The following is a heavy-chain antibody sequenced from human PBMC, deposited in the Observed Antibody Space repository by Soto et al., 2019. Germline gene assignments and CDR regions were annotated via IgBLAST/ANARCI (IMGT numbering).Heavy chain of an antibody. CDR3: ARGYYGSGSPPHFDY. Sequence: QVQLVESGGGLVKPGGSLRLSCAAYGFTFSDYYMSWIRQAPGKGLEWVAYISSSSKYTNYADSVTGRFTISRDNAKNSLYLQMSSLRVDDTAVYYCARGYYGSGSPPHFDYWGQGALVTVSS. CDR1: GFTFSDYY. J-gene: IGHJ4*02. V-gene: IGHV3-11*05. D-gene: IGHD3-10*01. CDR2: ISSSSKYT.